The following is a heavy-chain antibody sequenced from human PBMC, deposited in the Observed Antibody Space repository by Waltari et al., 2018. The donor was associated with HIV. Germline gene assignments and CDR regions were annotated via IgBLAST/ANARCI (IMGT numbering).Heavy chain of an antibody. CDR1: GYSFPNYW. J-gene: IGHJ4*02. D-gene: IGHD1-26*01. Sequence: EVQLVQSGAAVRKPGESLKISCQGSGYSFPNYWIGWVRQMPGKGLEWMGFIYPGDSDTRYSPSFQGQVTISADKSINTAYLQWSSLKASDTARYYCARRWGGYVGAIDSWGQGTLVTVSS. CDR2: IYPGDSDT. CDR3: ARRWGGYVGAIDS. V-gene: IGHV5-51*01.